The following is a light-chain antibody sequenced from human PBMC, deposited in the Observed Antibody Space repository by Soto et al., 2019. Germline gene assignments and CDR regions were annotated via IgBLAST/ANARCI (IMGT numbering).Light chain of an antibody. Sequence: EIVLVQSPGTLSLSPGERATLSCRASQSLAGNYLAWYQQKPGQAPRLLIDGASTRATGTPDRFSGSGSGTDFTLTISRQEPEDFAVYYCQQYGTSPPLTFGGGNKVEMK. CDR2: GAS. CDR1: QSLAGNY. CDR3: QQYGTSPPLT. V-gene: IGKV3-20*01. J-gene: IGKJ4*01.